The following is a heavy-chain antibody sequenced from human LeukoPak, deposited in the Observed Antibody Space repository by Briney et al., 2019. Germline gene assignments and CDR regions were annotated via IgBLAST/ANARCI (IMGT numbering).Heavy chain of an antibody. J-gene: IGHJ4*02. D-gene: IGHD3-10*01. V-gene: IGHV4-39*07. Sequence: PSETLSLTCTVSGGSISSSSYSWGWIRQPPGKGLEWIGSIYYSGSTFYNPSLKSRVTISVDTSKNQLSLKLSSVTAADTAVYYCARDIKNAKGNYYLDYWGQGTLVTVSS. CDR3: ARDIKNAKGNYYLDY. CDR1: GGSISSSSYS. CDR2: IYYSGST.